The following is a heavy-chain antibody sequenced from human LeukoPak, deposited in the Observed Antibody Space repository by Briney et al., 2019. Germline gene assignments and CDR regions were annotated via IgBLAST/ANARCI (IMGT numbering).Heavy chain of an antibody. D-gene: IGHD6-13*01. Sequence: GGSLRLSCAASGFTFSSYAMSWVRQAPGKGLEWVSSISSSSSYIYYADSVKGRFTISRDNAKNSLYLQMNSLRAEDTAVYYCAREAAAGTIFDYWGQGTLVTVSS. CDR1: GFTFSSYA. CDR3: AREAAAGTIFDY. J-gene: IGHJ4*02. V-gene: IGHV3-21*01. CDR2: ISSSSSYI.